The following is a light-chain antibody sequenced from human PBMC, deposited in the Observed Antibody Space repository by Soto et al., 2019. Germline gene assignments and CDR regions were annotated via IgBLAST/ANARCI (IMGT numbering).Light chain of an antibody. CDR3: QHYGSSSLT. Sequence: EIVLTQSPGTLSLSPGERATLSCSASQSVTSTDLAWYQQKPGQAPRLLIYGASSRATGIPDRFSGSGSGTDFILTISRLEPEDFAVYFCQHYGSSSLTFGGGTKVDIK. V-gene: IGKV3-20*01. CDR1: QSVTSTD. J-gene: IGKJ4*01. CDR2: GAS.